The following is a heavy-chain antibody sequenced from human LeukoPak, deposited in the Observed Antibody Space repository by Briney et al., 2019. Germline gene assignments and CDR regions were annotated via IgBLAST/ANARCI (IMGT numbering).Heavy chain of an antibody. CDR3: ALPRARRGMDV. D-gene: IGHD2-2*01. V-gene: IGHV4-34*01. J-gene: IGHJ6*04. CDR2: INHSGST. Sequence: SETLSLTCAVYGASFSGYYWSWIRQPPGKGLEWIGEINHSGSTNYNPSLKSRVTISVDTSKNQFSLKLSSVTAADTAVYYCALPRARRGMDVWGKGTTVTVSS. CDR1: GASFSGYY.